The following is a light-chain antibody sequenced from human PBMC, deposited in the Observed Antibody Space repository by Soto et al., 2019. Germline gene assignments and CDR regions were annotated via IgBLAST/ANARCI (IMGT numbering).Light chain of an antibody. CDR3: QQYQHWPLA. J-gene: IGKJ4*01. V-gene: IGKV3-15*01. Sequence: VVMTQSPGTLSVSPGEGVTLSCRASQSVGNSLAWYQQKPGQAPRLLIFGASTRVTGIPARFSGSGSGTEFTLTITSLQSEDFAVYYCQQYQHWPLAFGGGTKIDIK. CDR2: GAS. CDR1: QSVGNS.